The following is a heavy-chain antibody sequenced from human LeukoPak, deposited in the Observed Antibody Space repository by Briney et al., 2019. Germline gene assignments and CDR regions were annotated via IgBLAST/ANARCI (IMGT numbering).Heavy chain of an antibody. CDR1: GGSISSSSYY. CDR2: IYYSGST. Sequence: SETLSLTCTVSGGSISSSSYYWGWIRQPPGKGLEWIGSIYYSGSTYYNPSLKSRVTISVDTSKNQFSLKLSSVTAADTAVYYCTRRADVLLWFGELSNVFDIWGQGTMVTVSS. V-gene: IGHV4-39*01. J-gene: IGHJ3*02. CDR3: TRRADVLLWFGELSNVFDI. D-gene: IGHD3-10*01.